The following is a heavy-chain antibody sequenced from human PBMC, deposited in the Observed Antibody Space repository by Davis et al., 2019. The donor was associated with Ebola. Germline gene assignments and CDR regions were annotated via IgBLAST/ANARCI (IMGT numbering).Heavy chain of an antibody. V-gene: IGHV3-74*01. J-gene: IGHJ5*02. D-gene: IGHD2-2*03. Sequence: GESLKISCAASGFTFSSYWMHWVRQAPGKGLVWVSRINSDGSSTSYADSVKGRFTISRDNAKNTLYLQMNSLRAEDTAVYYCARDGYCSSTSCLSYNWFDPWGQGTLVTVSS. CDR3: ARDGYCSSTSCLSYNWFDP. CDR1: GFTFSSYW. CDR2: INSDGSST.